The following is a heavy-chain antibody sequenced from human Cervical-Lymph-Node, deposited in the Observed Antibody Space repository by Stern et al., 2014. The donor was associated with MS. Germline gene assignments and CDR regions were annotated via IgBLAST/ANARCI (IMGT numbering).Heavy chain of an antibody. J-gene: IGHJ4*02. CDR3: AKTLTKYSSGWYFDY. D-gene: IGHD6-19*01. CDR2: KSYDGSDQ. V-gene: IGHV3-30*18. CDR1: GFTFSSYG. Sequence: MQLVESGGGVVQPGRSLRLSCAASGFTFSSYGMHWVRQAPGKGLEWVAVKSYDGSDQYYADSVKGRFTISRDNSKNTLYLQMNSLRAEDTAVYYCAKTLTKYSSGWYFDYWGQGTLVTVSS.